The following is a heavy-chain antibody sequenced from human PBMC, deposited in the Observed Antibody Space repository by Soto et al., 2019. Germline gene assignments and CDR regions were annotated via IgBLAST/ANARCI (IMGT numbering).Heavy chain of an antibody. Sequence: SETLSLTCTVSGGSISSGGYYWSWIRQHPGKGLEWIGYIYYSGSTYYNPSLKSRVTISVDTSKNQFSLKLSSVTAADTAVYYCARGFGGADYGDYVSYYYGMDVWGQGTTVTVSS. CDR3: ARGFGGADYGDYVSYYYGMDV. J-gene: IGHJ6*02. CDR2: IYYSGST. D-gene: IGHD4-17*01. V-gene: IGHV4-31*03. CDR1: GGSISSGGYY.